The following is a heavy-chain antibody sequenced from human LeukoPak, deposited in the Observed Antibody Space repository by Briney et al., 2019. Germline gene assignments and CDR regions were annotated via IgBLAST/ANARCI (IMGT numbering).Heavy chain of an antibody. CDR1: GGSMSSYY. CDR3: ARNGPGGGYDNYYMDV. Sequence: SETLSLTCTVSGGSMSSYYWSWTRQAAGRGLEGVGRVYTNGVTIYTPSLSSRVPMSVDTSMNRFSLKVSSVTAADTAVYYCARNGPGGGYDNYYMDVWGKGTTVTVSS. J-gene: IGHJ6*03. CDR2: VYTNGVT. V-gene: IGHV4-4*07. D-gene: IGHD2-15*01.